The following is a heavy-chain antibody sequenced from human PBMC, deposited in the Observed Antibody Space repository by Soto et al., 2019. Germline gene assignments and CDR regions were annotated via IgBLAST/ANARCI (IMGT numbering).Heavy chain of an antibody. J-gene: IGHJ6*03. Sequence: GGSLRLSCAASGFTFSSYGMHWVRQAPGKGLEWVAVIWYDGSNKYYADSVKGRFTISRDNSKNTLYLQMNSLRAEDTAVYYCARDGAHPTFGVIPDGDYYYYMDVWGKGTTVTVSS. D-gene: IGHD3-16*02. CDR2: IWYDGSNK. CDR1: GFTFSSYG. V-gene: IGHV3-33*01. CDR3: ARDGAHPTFGVIPDGDYYYYMDV.